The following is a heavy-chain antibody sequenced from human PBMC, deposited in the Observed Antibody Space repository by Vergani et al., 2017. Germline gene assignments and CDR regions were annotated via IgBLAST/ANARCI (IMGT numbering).Heavy chain of an antibody. J-gene: IGHJ6*02. Sequence: QVQLQQWGAGLLKPSETLSLTCAVYGGSFSGYYWSWIRQPPGKGLEWIGEINHSGSTNYNPSFKSRVTISVDTSKNQFSLKLSSVTAADTAVYYCARGRATVVTLSYYYYGMDVWGQGTTVTVSS. V-gene: IGHV4-34*01. D-gene: IGHD4-23*01. CDR2: INHSGST. CDR3: ARGRATVVTLSYYYYGMDV. CDR1: GGSFSGYY.